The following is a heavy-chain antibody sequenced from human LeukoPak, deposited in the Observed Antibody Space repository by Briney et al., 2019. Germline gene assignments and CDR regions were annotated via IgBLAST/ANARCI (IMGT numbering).Heavy chain of an antibody. Sequence: ASVKVSCKASGYTFSSFGISWVRQAPGQGLEWMGWIAVYNGNTNYAQKFQGRLTMTTDTSTSTAYMELRSLRSDDTALYYCARDQLVLPRGISGYWGQGILVTVSS. J-gene: IGHJ4*02. CDR3: ARDQLVLPRGISGY. D-gene: IGHD1-14*01. V-gene: IGHV1-18*01. CDR1: GYTFSSFG. CDR2: IAVYNGNT.